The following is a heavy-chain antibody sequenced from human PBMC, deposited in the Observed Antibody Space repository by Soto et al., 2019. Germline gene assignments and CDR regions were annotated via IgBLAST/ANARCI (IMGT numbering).Heavy chain of an antibody. D-gene: IGHD3-16*02. CDR3: ARVPCYDYVWGSYRDRAYYYGMDV. Sequence: ASVKGSCEASGYTFTSYGISWVRQAPGQGLEWMGWISAYNGNTNYAQKLQGRVTMTTDTSTSTAYMELRSLRSDDTAVYYCARVPCYDYVWGSYRDRAYYYGMDVWGQGTTVTGS. J-gene: IGHJ6*02. CDR2: ISAYNGNT. CDR1: GYTFTSYG. V-gene: IGHV1-18*04.